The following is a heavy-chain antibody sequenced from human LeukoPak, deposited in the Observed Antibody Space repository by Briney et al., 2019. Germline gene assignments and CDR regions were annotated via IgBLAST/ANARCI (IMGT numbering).Heavy chain of an antibody. CDR1: GYTFTSYA. CDR2: ISAYNGNT. V-gene: IGHV1-18*01. CDR3: ARDRGYYDILTGYSDFDY. Sequence: GASVKVSCKASGYTFTSYAMHWVRQAPGQGLEWMGWISAYNGNTNYAQKLQGRVTMTTDTSTSTAYMELRSLRSDDTAVYYCARDRGYYDILTGYSDFDYWGQGTLVTVSS. D-gene: IGHD3-9*01. J-gene: IGHJ4*02.